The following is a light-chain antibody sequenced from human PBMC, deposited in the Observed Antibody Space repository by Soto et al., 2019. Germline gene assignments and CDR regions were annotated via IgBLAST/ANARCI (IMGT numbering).Light chain of an antibody. V-gene: IGKV3-20*01. J-gene: IGKJ2*01. CDR3: QQYGSSPYT. CDR2: GAS. CDR1: QSVRNSY. Sequence: EILLTQSPGTLSLSPGERATLSCRASQSVRNSYLAWYQQKPGQAPRLLIYGASGRATGIPERFSGSGSGTDFTLTISRLEPEDFAVYYGQQYGSSPYTFGQGTKLEI.